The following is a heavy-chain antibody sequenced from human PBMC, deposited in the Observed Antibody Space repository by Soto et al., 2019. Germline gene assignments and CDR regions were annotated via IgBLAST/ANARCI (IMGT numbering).Heavy chain of an antibody. J-gene: IGHJ4*02. V-gene: IGHV3-11*05. CDR3: ARGDSASSGGSATFDY. Sequence: GGSMRLSCAASEFIISDFYMSWLRQAPGKGLEWVSYISSSGRYTNYADSVKGRFTISRDNAKNSLYLQMNSLRAEDTAVYYCARGDSASSGGSATFDYWGLGTLVTGSS. D-gene: IGHD2-15*01. CDR2: ISSSGRYT. CDR1: EFIISDFY.